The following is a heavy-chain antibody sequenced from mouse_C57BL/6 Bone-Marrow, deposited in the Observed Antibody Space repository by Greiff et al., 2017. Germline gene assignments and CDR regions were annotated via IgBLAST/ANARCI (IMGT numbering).Heavy chain of an antibody. CDR2: IYPRSGNT. CDR3: ARRRIYYGNLDY. D-gene: IGHD2-1*01. Sequence: QVQLQQSGAELARPGASVKLSCKASGYTFTSYGISWVKQRTGQGLEWIGEIYPRSGNTYYNEKFKGKATLTADKSSSTAYMELRSLTSEDSAVYFCARRRIYYGNLDYWGQGTTLTVSS. J-gene: IGHJ2*01. CDR1: GYTFTSYG. V-gene: IGHV1-81*01.